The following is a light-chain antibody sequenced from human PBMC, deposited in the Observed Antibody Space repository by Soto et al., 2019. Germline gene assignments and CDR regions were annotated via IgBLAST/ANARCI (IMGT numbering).Light chain of an antibody. CDR2: ASN. Sequence: QSVLTQPRSVSGTPGQKVTISCSGSNANIGSNYVDWYQQLPGTAPKLLIFASNQRPSGVPDRFSGSKSGNSAYLAISGLRSEDEADYYCAAWDDSQNGPLFGGGTNFTVL. CDR3: AAWDDSQNGPL. CDR1: NANIGSNY. J-gene: IGLJ2*01. V-gene: IGLV1-47*02.